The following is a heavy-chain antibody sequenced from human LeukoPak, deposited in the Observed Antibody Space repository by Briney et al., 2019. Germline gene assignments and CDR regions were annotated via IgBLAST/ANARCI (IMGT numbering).Heavy chain of an antibody. CDR3: ARHFRQDYYDSSGYYSFFYYYYMDV. Sequence: GSLRLSCAVSGFTFSTYNMNWVRQAPGKGLEWIGEINNSGSTNYYPSLKSRVTISVDTSKNQFSLKLSSVTAADTAVYYCARHFRQDYYDSSGYYSFFYYYYMDVWGKGTTVTISS. D-gene: IGHD3-22*01. CDR2: INNSGST. CDR1: GFTFSTYN. V-gene: IGHV4-34*01. J-gene: IGHJ6*03.